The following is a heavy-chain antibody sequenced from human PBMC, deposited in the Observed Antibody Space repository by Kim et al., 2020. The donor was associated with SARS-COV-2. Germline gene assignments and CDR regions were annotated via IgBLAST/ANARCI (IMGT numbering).Heavy chain of an antibody. Sequence: VSVKVSCKASGYTFSTYGINWVRQAPGQGLEWMGWISTYNGNTNYAQKLQGRVTLTTNTSTRTAYMELRTLTSDDTAVYYCARDHSSSSGQSGFDPWGQGTLVTVSS. J-gene: IGHJ5*02. CDR1: GYTFSTYG. V-gene: IGHV1-18*01. CDR2: ISTYNGNT. CDR3: ARDHSSSSGQSGFDP. D-gene: IGHD6-6*01.